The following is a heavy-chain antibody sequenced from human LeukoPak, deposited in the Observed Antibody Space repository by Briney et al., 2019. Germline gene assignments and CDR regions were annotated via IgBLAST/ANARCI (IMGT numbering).Heavy chain of an antibody. V-gene: IGHV3-23*01. D-gene: IGHD3/OR15-3a*01. Sequence: GGSLRLSCAASGFTLNSYSMSWVRQAPGKGLEWVSAISGSGDSTYYADSVKGRFTVSRDNSKNTLYLQVNSLRAEDTAVYYCARFGSNSWTRYFDPWGQGTLVTVSS. CDR1: GFTLNSYS. J-gene: IGHJ5*02. CDR2: ISGSGDST. CDR3: ARFGSNSWTRYFDP.